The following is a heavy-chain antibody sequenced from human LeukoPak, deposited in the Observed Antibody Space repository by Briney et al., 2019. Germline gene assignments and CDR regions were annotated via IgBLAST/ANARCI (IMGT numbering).Heavy chain of an antibody. D-gene: IGHD2-2*01. V-gene: IGHV4-59*01. CDR3: ARGQYQLLLGAFDI. Sequence: SETLSLTCTVSGRSISSYYWSWIRQPPGKGLEWIGYIYYSGSTNYNPSLKSRVTISVDTSKNQFSLKLSSVTAADTAVYYCARGQYQLLLGAFDIWGQGTMVTVSS. CDR2: IYYSGST. J-gene: IGHJ3*02. CDR1: GRSISSYY.